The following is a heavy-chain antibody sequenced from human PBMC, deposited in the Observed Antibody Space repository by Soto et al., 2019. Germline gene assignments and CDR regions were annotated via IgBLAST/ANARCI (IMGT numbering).Heavy chain of an antibody. V-gene: IGHV3-48*01. CDR1: GFILSDCA. Sequence: EVQLVESGGGLVQPGGSLRLSCATSGFILSDCAMNWVRQAPGKGLEWVSYISSSSSVIDYADSVKGLFTVSRDNARNSLYLQMNRLRAEDTAVYYCARDLSWGSNWYYYMDVWGKGTTVTVSS. CDR2: ISSSSSVI. J-gene: IGHJ6*03. CDR3: ARDLSWGSNWYYYMDV. D-gene: IGHD7-27*01.